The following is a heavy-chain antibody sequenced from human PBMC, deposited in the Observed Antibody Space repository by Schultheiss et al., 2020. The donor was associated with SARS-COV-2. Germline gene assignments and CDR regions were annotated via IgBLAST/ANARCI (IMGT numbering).Heavy chain of an antibody. CDR2: ISAYNGNT. Sequence: GGSLRLSCKASGYTFTSYGISWVRQAPGQGLEWMGWISAYNGNTNYAQKLQGRVTMTTDTSTSTAYMELSRLRSDDTAVYYCAREGPSEMAPNYYYYGMDVWGQGTTVTVSS. CDR1: GYTFTSYG. D-gene: IGHD5-24*01. J-gene: IGHJ6*02. V-gene: IGHV1-18*01. CDR3: AREGPSEMAPNYYYYGMDV.